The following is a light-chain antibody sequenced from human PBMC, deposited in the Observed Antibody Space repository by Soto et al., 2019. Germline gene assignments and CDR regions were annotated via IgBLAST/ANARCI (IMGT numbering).Light chain of an antibody. CDR1: QSIERS. CDR3: QKYNKAPWK. Sequence: DIEITHSPSSLSASVVDRVTITFLASQSIERSVAWYQQKPGKAPKLLIYGASTLQSGVPSRFSGSGSGTDFILTINNLQPEDVATYYCQKYNKAPWKFGQGTKVDIK. J-gene: IGKJ1*01. V-gene: IGKV1-27*01. CDR2: GAS.